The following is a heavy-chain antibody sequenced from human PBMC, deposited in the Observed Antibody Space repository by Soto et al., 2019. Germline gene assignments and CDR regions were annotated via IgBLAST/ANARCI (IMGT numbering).Heavy chain of an antibody. D-gene: IGHD6-6*01. CDR1: GYTFTSYG. CDR3: ARRRGSSSPPAAKRKNNWFDP. J-gene: IGHJ5*02. Sequence: QVQLVQSGAEVKKPGASVKVSCKASGYTFTSYGISWVRQAPGQGLEWMGWISAYNGNTNYAQKLQGRVTMTTVTSTSTAYMELRSLRSDDTAVYYCARRRGSSSPPAAKRKNNWFDPWGQGTLVTVSS. CDR2: ISAYNGNT. V-gene: IGHV1-18*01.